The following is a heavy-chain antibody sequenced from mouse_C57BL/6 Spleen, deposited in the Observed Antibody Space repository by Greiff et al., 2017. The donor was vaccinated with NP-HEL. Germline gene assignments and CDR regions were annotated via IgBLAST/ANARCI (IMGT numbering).Heavy chain of an antibody. CDR2: INPSNGGT. CDR1: GYTFTSYW. J-gene: IGHJ1*03. CDR3: ARNREENYYGSSYGYFDV. D-gene: IGHD1-1*01. Sequence: VQLQQPGTELVKPGASVKLSCKASGYTFTSYWMHWVKQRPGQGLEWIGNINPSNGGTNYNEKFKSKATLTVDKSSSTAYMQLSSLTSEDSAVYYCARNREENYYGSSYGYFDVWGTGTTVTVSS. V-gene: IGHV1-53*01.